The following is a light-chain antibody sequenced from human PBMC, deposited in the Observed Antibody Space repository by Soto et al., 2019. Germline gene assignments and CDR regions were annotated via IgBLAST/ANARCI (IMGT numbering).Light chain of an antibody. CDR3: QHYTNWPLT. J-gene: IGKJ4*01. V-gene: IGKV3-15*01. CDR1: HSVSTR. CDR2: DES. Sequence: EIVMTQSPATLSVSPGERATLSCRASHSVSTRLAWYQQKPGQAPRLLIYDESTRATGLPARFSGSGSGTDFTLTISSLRSEDFAVYYCQHYTNWPLTFGGGTKVEIK.